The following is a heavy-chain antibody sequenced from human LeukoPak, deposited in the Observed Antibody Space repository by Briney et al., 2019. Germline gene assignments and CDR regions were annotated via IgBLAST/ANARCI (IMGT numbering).Heavy chain of an antibody. J-gene: IGHJ4*02. D-gene: IGHD2-15*01. Sequence: GGSLRLSCAASGLTFSGYAMSWVRQAPGKGLEWVSVMSGSDGSTYYAAPVKGRFTISRDNSKNTLYLQMNSLRAEDTAVYYCAKVLGVAAKYYFDFWGQGTLVTVSS. CDR2: MSGSDGST. V-gene: IGHV3-23*01. CDR3: AKVLGVAAKYYFDF. CDR1: GLTFSGYA.